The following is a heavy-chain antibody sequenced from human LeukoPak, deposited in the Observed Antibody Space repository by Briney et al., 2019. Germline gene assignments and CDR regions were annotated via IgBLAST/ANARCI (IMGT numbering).Heavy chain of an antibody. J-gene: IGHJ4*02. CDR3: LDPKYRSGPGY. CDR1: GFTFSGSA. V-gene: IGHV3-73*01. D-gene: IGHD6-19*01. CDR2: IRSKANSYAT. Sequence: GGSLRLSCAASGFTFSGSAMHWVRQASGKGLEWVGRIRSKANSYATAYAASVKGRFTISRDDSKNTAYLQMNSLKTEDTAVYYCLDPKYRSGPGYWGQGTLVTVSS.